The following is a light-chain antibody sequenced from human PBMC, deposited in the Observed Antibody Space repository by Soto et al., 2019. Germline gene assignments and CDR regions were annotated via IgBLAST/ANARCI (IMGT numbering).Light chain of an antibody. V-gene: IGKV1-39*01. Sequence: DIQMTQSPSSLSASVGDRVTISCRASQSVSDSLNWYHHKPGEAPKLLIYAASSLQSGVPSRFSGSGSGTDFTLTISNLQSEDFATYFCQQCYISPYTFGQGTKLEIK. CDR3: QQCYISPYT. CDR1: QSVSDS. CDR2: AAS. J-gene: IGKJ2*01.